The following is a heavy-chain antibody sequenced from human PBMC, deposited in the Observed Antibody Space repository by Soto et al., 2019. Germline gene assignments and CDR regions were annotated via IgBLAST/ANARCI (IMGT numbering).Heavy chain of an antibody. V-gene: IGHV4-34*01. CDR2: LAQRGGT. CDR1: GDSLRGQS. CDR3: AREDSYGWSGESLDV. D-gene: IGHD6-19*01. J-gene: IGHJ6*02. Sequence: SETLSLTCAVVGDSLRGQSWNWIRQSPGKGLQSISELAQRGGTTYDPSLKSRARIPDDTPKNQFSLTLTSVTAADTADYYFAREDSYGWSGESLDVWGHGTRVT.